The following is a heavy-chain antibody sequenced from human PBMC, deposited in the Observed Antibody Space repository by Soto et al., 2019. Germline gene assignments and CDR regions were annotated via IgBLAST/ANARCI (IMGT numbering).Heavy chain of an antibody. V-gene: IGHV3-23*01. CDR3: AKGNSTTFGVFHYFGMDV. Sequence: EVQLWESGGGLVQPGGSLRLSCVASGFTFSDYGMSWVRQAPGKGLEWVAGITAFGGGTYNADSVEGRFTISRDNSKRTVYLKVNSLRPEDTALYYSAKGNSTTFGVFHYFGMDVLGHGTTVTVSS. CDR1: GFTFSDYG. J-gene: IGHJ6*02. CDR2: ITAFGGGT. D-gene: IGHD2-2*01.